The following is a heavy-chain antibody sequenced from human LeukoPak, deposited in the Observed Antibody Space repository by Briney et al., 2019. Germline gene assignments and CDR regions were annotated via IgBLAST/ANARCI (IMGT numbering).Heavy chain of an antibody. V-gene: IGHV4-34*01. CDR3: ARRLITGRLGS. J-gene: IGHJ5*02. Sequence: PSETLSLTCAVYGGSFSGYYWSWIRQPPGKGLEWIGEINHSGSTNYNPSLKSRVTISVDTSKNQFSLKLSSVTAADTAVYYCARRLITGRLGSWGQGTLVTVSS. CDR1: GGSFSGYY. CDR2: INHSGST. D-gene: IGHD3-10*01.